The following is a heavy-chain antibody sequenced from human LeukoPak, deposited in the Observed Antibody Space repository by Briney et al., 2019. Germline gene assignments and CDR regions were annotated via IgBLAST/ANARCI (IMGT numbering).Heavy chain of an antibody. D-gene: IGHD2-21*01. V-gene: IGHV3-43*01. CDR3: ARLGPDAFDI. CDR2: ISWNGHSS. Sequence: GGSLRLSCTTSGFTFGAFTMHWVRQVPGKGLEWVSLISWNGHSSSYADSVKGRFTISRDNSKNTLYLQMNSLRAEDTAVYYCARLGPDAFDIWGQGTMVTVSS. CDR1: GFTFGAFT. J-gene: IGHJ3*02.